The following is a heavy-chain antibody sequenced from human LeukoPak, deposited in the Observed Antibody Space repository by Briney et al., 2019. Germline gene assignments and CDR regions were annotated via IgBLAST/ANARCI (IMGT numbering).Heavy chain of an antibody. CDR3: AKGYGSGSYSVDY. J-gene: IGHJ4*02. CDR1: GFTFSSYG. D-gene: IGHD3-10*01. V-gene: IGHV3-30*18. CDR2: ISYDGSNK. Sequence: GGSLRLSCSVSGFTFSSYGLHWVRQAPGKGLGWETFISYDGSNKYYADSVKGRFTISRDNSKNTLYLQMNSLRVEDTAMYHCAKGYGSGSYSVDYWGQGTLVTVSS.